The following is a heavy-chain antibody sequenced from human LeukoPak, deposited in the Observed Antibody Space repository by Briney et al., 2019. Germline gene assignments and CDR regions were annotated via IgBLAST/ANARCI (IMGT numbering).Heavy chain of an antibody. Sequence: GGSLRLSCAASGFTFSSYSMNWVRQAPGKGLEWVSSISSSSSYIYYADSVKGRFTISRDNAKNSLYLQMNSLRAEDTAVYYCARELREHGVFDIWGQGTMVTVSS. D-gene: IGHD1-26*01. V-gene: IGHV3-21*04. CDR3: ARELREHGVFDI. CDR1: GFTFSSYS. J-gene: IGHJ3*02. CDR2: ISSSSSYI.